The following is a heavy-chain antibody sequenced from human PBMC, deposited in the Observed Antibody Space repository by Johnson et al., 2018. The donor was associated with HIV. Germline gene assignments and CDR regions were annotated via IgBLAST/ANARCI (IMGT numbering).Heavy chain of an antibody. Sequence: VQLVESGGGLVQPGGSLRLSCAASGFTFSSYDMHWVRQATGKGLEWVSAIGTAGDTYYPGSVKGRFTISRENAKNTLYLQMNSLRAEDTAVYYCARAMTTVSTWAFDIWGQGTMVTVSS. CDR2: IGTAGDT. J-gene: IGHJ3*02. D-gene: IGHD4-17*01. CDR3: ARAMTTVSTWAFDI. CDR1: GFTFSSYD. V-gene: IGHV3-13*01.